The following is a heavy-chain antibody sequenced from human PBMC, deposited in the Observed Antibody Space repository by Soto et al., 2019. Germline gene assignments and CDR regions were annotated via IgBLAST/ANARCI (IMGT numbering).Heavy chain of an antibody. D-gene: IGHD3-10*02. Sequence: QVQLVQSGAEVKKPGASVKVSCKASGYTFTSYAMHWVRQAPGQRLEWMGWINAGNGNTKYSQKFQGRATITRDTSASTAYMELSSLRSEDTAVYYCARVRPMSSKGGANNAFDIWGQGTMVTVSP. CDR2: INAGNGNT. V-gene: IGHV1-3*01. J-gene: IGHJ3*02. CDR3: ARVRPMSSKGGANNAFDI. CDR1: GYTFTSYA.